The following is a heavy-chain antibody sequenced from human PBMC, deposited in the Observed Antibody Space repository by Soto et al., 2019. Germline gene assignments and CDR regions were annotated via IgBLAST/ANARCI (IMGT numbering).Heavy chain of an antibody. CDR1: GGSISSSNW. J-gene: IGHJ4*02. CDR3: ARGWGIAAAGSDY. D-gene: IGHD6-13*01. Sequence: QVQLQESGPGLVKPSGTLSLSCTVSGGSISSSNWWSLVRQPPGKGLGWIGEIYHSGSTNYNPSLKSRVTIAVDKSKNQFSLNLNSVTAADTAVYYCARGWGIAAAGSDYWGQGTLVTVAS. CDR2: IYHSGST. V-gene: IGHV4-4*02.